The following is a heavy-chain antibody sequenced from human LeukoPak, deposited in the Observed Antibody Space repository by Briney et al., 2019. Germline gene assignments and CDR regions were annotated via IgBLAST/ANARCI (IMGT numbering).Heavy chain of an antibody. Sequence: GASVKVSCEVSGYTLTELYMHSVGQAPGKGLEWMGGFDPEDGETIYAQKFQGRVTMTEDTSTDTAYMELSSLRSEDTAVYYCATGPITEAGTGDFDLWGRGTLVTVSS. V-gene: IGHV1-24*01. D-gene: IGHD6-13*01. CDR1: GYTLTELY. CDR2: FDPEDGET. CDR3: ATGPITEAGTGDFDL. J-gene: IGHJ2*01.